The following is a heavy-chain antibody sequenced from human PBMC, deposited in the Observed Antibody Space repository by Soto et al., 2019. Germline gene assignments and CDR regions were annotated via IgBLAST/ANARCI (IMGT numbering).Heavy chain of an antibody. CDR3: ARAWDSSLYYCDY. V-gene: IGHV1-8*01. Sequence: ASVKVSCKASGYTFTSYDINWVRQATGQGLEWMGWMNPNSGNTGYAQKFQGRVTMTRNTSISTAYMELSSLRSEDTAVYYCARAWDSSLYYCDYWGQGTLGTVSS. CDR2: MNPNSGNT. D-gene: IGHD6-13*01. J-gene: IGHJ4*02. CDR1: GYTFTSYD.